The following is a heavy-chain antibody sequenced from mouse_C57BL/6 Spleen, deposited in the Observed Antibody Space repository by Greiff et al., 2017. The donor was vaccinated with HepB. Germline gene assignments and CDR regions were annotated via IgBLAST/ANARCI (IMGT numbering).Heavy chain of an antibody. D-gene: IGHD1-1*01. CDR1: GFNIKDYY. Sequence: EVKLQESGAELVKPGASVKLSCTASGFNIKDYYMHWVKQRTEQGLEWIGRIDPEDGETKYAPKFQGKATITADTSSNTAYLQLSSLTSEDTAVYYCARWGTTVVAHWYFDVWGTGTTVTVSS. V-gene: IGHV14-2*01. J-gene: IGHJ1*03. CDR2: IDPEDGET. CDR3: ARWGTTVVAHWYFDV.